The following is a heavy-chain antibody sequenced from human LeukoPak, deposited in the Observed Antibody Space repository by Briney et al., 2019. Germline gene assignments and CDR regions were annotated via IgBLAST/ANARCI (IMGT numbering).Heavy chain of an antibody. CDR3: ARGSRFLDY. CDR2: INPSGGRT. CDR1: GYTFTSDY. D-gene: IGHD3-3*01. V-gene: IGHV1-46*01. J-gene: IGHJ4*02. Sequence: ASVKVSCKASGYTFTSDYIHWVRQAPGQTLEWLGIINPSGGRTTYGQNFEGRVTMTRDTSTSTVYMEPSSLRSEDTAVYYCARGSRFLDYWGQGTLVTVSS.